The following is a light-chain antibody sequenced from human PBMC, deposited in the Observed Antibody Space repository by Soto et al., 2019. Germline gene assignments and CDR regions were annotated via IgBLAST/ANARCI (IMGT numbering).Light chain of an antibody. J-gene: IGLJ3*02. CDR2: EVS. V-gene: IGLV2-14*01. Sequence: QSALTQPASVSGSPGQSITISCTGTSSDFGGYNYVSWYQQHPGKAPKVMIYEVSNRPSGVSNRVSGSKSGNTASLTICGLQAEDEADYYCSSYTSSNTWVFGGGTKLTVL. CDR3: SSYTSSNTWV. CDR1: SSDFGGYNY.